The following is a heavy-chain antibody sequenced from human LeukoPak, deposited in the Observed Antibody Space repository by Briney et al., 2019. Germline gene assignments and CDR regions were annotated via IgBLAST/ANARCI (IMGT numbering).Heavy chain of an antibody. V-gene: IGHV3-7*01. Sequence: GGSLRLSCAGSGFPFSSYWMTWVRQAPGKGLEWVANINQDGSEKSYVDSVRGRFTISRDNAKNSLYLQMNRVGAEDTAVYYCARDSGYCSSTSCYTFDYWGQGTLVTVSS. CDR1: GFPFSSYW. J-gene: IGHJ4*02. CDR3: ARDSGYCSSTSCYTFDY. CDR2: INQDGSEK. D-gene: IGHD2-2*02.